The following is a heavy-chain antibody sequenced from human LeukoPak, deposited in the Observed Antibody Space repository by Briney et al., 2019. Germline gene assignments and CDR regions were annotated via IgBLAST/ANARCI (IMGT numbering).Heavy chain of an antibody. CDR2: IYYSGST. CDR1: GGSISSSSYY. Sequence: SETLSLTCTVSGGSISSSSYYWGWIRQPPGKGLEWIGSIYYSGSTYYNPSLKSQVTISVDTSKNQFSLKLSSVTAADTAVYYCAREYRTKRITVVRGGNYMDVWGKGTTVTVSS. V-gene: IGHV4-39*07. D-gene: IGHD3-10*01. J-gene: IGHJ6*03. CDR3: AREYRTKRITVVRGGNYMDV.